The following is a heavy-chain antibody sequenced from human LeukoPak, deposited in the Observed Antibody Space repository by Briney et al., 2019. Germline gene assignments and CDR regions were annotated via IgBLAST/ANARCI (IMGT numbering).Heavy chain of an antibody. J-gene: IGHJ6*02. V-gene: IGHV1-2*02. CDR1: GYTFTGYY. CDR2: INPNSGGT. D-gene: IGHD6-19*01. Sequence: ASVKVSCKASGYTFTGYYMHWVRQAPGQGLEWMGWINPNSGGTNYAQKFQGRVTMTRDTSISTAYMELSRLRSDGTAVYYCAREVSSGRSEYYYYYYGMDVWGQGTTVTVSS. CDR3: AREVSSGRSEYYYYYYGMDV.